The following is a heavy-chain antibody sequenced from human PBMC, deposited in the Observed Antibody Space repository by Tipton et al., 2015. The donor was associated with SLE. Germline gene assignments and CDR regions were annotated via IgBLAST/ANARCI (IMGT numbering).Heavy chain of an antibody. CDR1: GGSFSGYY. V-gene: IGHV4-34*01. D-gene: IGHD6-6*01. CDR3: ARGRIAARRAFDY. Sequence: TLSLTCAVYGGSFSGYYWSWIRQPPGKGLEWIGEINHSGSTNYNPSLKSGVTISVDTSKNQFSLKLSSVTAADTAVYYCARGRIAARRAFDYWGQGTLVTVSS. J-gene: IGHJ4*02. CDR2: INHSGST.